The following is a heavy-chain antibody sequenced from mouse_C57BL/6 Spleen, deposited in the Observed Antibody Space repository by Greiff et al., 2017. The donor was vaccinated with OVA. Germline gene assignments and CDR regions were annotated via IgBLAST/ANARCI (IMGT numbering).Heavy chain of an antibody. CDR1: GFTFSDYG. D-gene: IGHD1-1*01. J-gene: IGHJ4*01. CDR2: ISSGSSTI. Sequence: EVMLVESGGGLVKPGGSLKLSCAASGFTFSDYGMHWVRQAPEKGLEWVAYISSGSSTIYYADTVKGRFTISRDNAKNTLFLQMTSLRSEDTAMYYCANYYGSPSYAMDYWGQGTSVTVSS. V-gene: IGHV5-17*01. CDR3: ANYYGSPSYAMDY.